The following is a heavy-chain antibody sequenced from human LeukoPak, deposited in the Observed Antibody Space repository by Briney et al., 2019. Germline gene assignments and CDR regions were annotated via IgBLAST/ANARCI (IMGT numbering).Heavy chain of an antibody. CDR1: GYSISSGYY. J-gene: IGHJ3*02. D-gene: IGHD3-16*01. CDR2: INWNGGST. V-gene: IGHV3-20*04. Sequence: ETLSLTCTVSGYSISSGYYWGWIRQPPGKGLEWVSGINWNGGSTGYADSVKGRFTISRDNAKNSLYLQMNSLRAEDTALYYCARSGPITDAFDIWGQGTMVTVSS. CDR3: ARSGPITDAFDI.